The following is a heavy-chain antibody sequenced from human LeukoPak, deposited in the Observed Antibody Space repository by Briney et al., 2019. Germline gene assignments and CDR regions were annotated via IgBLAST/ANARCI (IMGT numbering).Heavy chain of an antibody. V-gene: IGHV3-23*05. J-gene: IGHJ6*04. Sequence: GGTLRLSCAASGFTFSSYGMSWVRQAPGKGLEWVSAIETGGASTYYADSVKGRFSISRDNSKNSLYLQMNSLRAEDTAVYYCAELGITMIGGVWGKGTTVTISS. CDR3: AELGITMIGGV. CDR1: GFTFSSYG. CDR2: IETGGAST. D-gene: IGHD3-10*02.